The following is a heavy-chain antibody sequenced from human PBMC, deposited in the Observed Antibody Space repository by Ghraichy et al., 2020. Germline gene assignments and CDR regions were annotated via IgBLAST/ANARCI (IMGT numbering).Heavy chain of an antibody. CDR2: ISSTSRYI. V-gene: IGHV3-21*01. Sequence: GGSLRLSCEASGFTFSSYSMIWVRQAPGRGLEWVSLISSTSRYIYYGDSVKGRFTISRDNAKNSIYLQMNSLRADDTAVYFCAKVAIYAIDFWGQGTLVTVSS. CDR3: AKVAIYAIDF. D-gene: IGHD2/OR15-2a*01. J-gene: IGHJ4*02. CDR1: GFTFSSYS.